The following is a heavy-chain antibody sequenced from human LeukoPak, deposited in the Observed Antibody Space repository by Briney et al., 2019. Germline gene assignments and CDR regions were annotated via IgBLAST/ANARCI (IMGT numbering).Heavy chain of an antibody. CDR3: AKDGGGYSYGSLDY. CDR2: IKQDGSEK. D-gene: IGHD5-18*01. CDR1: GFTFSSYW. J-gene: IGHJ4*02. V-gene: IGHV3-7*03. Sequence: GGSLRLSCAASGFTFSSYWMSWVRQAPGKGLEWVANIKQDGSEKYYVDSVKGRFTISRDNAKNSLYLQMNSLRAEDTALYYCAKDGGGYSYGSLDYWGQGTLVTVSS.